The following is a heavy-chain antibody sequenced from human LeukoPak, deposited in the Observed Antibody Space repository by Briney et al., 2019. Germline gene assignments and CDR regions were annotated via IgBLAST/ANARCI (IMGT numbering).Heavy chain of an antibody. V-gene: IGHV4-39*01. CDR2: MYSRGNT. CDR3: AGSSTATTFDY. J-gene: IGHJ4*02. CDR1: GGSISSSSYY. D-gene: IGHD4-17*01. Sequence: PSETLSLTCTVSGGSISSSSYYWGWIRQPPGKGLEWIGSMYSRGNTYHNPSLRSRVTMSVDTPKNQFSQKLSSVTAADTAVYYCAGSSTATTFDYWGQGTLVTVSS.